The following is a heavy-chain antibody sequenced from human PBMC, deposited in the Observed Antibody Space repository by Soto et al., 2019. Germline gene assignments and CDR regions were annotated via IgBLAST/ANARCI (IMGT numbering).Heavy chain of an antibody. CDR1: GFTFSIYS. CDR3: ARGRLWSFDL. J-gene: IGHJ1*01. D-gene: IGHD3-10*01. CDR2: VSSDSSVK. V-gene: IGHV3-48*02. Sequence: PGGSLRLSCVGSGFTFSIYSLTWVRQAPGKGLEWVSYVSSDSSVKYYADSVKDRFTISRDNAKNSLFLQMNSLRDEDTALYYCARGRLWSFDLWGQGSLVTVS.